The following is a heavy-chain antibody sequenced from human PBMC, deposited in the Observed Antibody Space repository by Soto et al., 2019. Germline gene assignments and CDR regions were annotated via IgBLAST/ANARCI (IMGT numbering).Heavy chain of an antibody. CDR2: ISWNSGSI. CDR1: GFTFDDYA. D-gene: IGHD1-1*01. Sequence: GGSLRLSCAASGFTFDDYAMHWVRQAPGKGLEWVSGISWNSGSIGYADSVKGRFTISRDNAKNSLYLQMNSLRAEDTALYYCAKDITELESWQLDYWGQGTLVTVSS. V-gene: IGHV3-9*01. J-gene: IGHJ4*02. CDR3: AKDITELESWQLDY.